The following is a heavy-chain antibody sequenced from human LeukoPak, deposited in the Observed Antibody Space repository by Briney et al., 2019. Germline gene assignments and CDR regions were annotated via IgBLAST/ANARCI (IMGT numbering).Heavy chain of an antibody. CDR2: ISYDGSNK. CDR1: GFTFSSYA. D-gene: IGHD6-19*01. Sequence: GGSLRLSCAASGFTFSSYAMSWVRQAPGKGLEWVAVISYDGSNKYYADSVKGRFTISRDNSKNTLYLQMNSLRAEDTAVYYCAKDLLYSSGWPGDYWGQGTLVTVSS. CDR3: AKDLLYSSGWPGDY. J-gene: IGHJ4*02. V-gene: IGHV3-30*18.